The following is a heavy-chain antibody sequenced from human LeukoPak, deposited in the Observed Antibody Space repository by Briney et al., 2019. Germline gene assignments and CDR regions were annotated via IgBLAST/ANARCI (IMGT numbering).Heavy chain of an antibody. J-gene: IGHJ4*02. CDR3: ARSDLTGDSSGYFPPLFDY. D-gene: IGHD3-22*01. CDR2: IYPGDSNT. Sequence: GASMKISCKGSGNSFTSGWIGGGRQMPGKGLEWMGIIYPGDSNTRYSPSFQGQVTISADKSISTAYLQWSSLKASDTAMYYCARSDLTGDSSGYFPPLFDYWGQGTLVTVSS. CDR1: GNSFTSGW. V-gene: IGHV5-51*01.